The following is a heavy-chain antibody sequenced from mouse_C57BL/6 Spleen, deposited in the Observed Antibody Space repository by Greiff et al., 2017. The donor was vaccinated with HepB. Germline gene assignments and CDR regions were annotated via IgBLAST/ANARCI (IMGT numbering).Heavy chain of an antibody. CDR3: AREEVFFTTVVPFDY. CDR2: INPGSGGT. J-gene: IGHJ2*01. Sequence: QVQLQQSGAELVRPGTSVKVSCKASGYAFTNYLIEWVKQRPGQGLEWIGVINPGSGGTNYNEKFKGKATLTADKSSSTAYMQLSSLTSEDSAVYFCAREEVFFTTVVPFDYWGQGTTLTVSS. CDR1: GYAFTNYL. D-gene: IGHD1-1*01. V-gene: IGHV1-54*01.